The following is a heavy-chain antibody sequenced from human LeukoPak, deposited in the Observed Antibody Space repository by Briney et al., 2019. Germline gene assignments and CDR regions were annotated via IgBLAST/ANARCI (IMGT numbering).Heavy chain of an antibody. CDR2: IYSGGST. Sequence: GGSLRLSCAASGFTASSNYMSWVRQAPGKGLEWVSVIYSGGSTYYADSVKGRFTISRHNSKNTLYLQMNSLRAEDTAVYYCARHWSGYYYGMDVWGQGTTVTVSS. J-gene: IGHJ6*02. CDR3: ARHWSGYYYGMDV. V-gene: IGHV3-53*04. CDR1: GFTASSNY. D-gene: IGHD2-8*02.